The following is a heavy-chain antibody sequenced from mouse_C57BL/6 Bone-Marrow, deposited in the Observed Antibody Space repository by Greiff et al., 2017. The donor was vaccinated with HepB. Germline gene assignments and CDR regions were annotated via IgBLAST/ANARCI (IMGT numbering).Heavy chain of an antibody. Sequence: EVKLMESGEGLVKPGGSLKLSCAASGFTFSSYAMSWVRQTPEKRLEWVAYISSGGDYIYYADTVKGRFTISRDNARYTLYLQMSSLKSEDTAMYYCTRDAMDYWGQGTSVTVSS. J-gene: IGHJ4*01. V-gene: IGHV5-9-1*02. CDR1: GFTFSSYA. CDR3: TRDAMDY. CDR2: ISSGGDYI.